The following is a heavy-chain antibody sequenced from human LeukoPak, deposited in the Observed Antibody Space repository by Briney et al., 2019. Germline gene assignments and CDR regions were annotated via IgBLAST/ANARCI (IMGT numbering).Heavy chain of an antibody. V-gene: IGHV3-23*01. Sequence: GGSLRLSCAASGFTFSSYAMSWVRQAPGKGLEWVSAISGSGGSTYYADSVKGRFTISRDNSKNTLYLQMNSLRAEDTAVYYCAKDPYYDFWSGYYLVLDAFDIWGQGTMVTVSS. D-gene: IGHD3-3*01. CDR3: AKDPYYDFWSGYYLVLDAFDI. CDR1: GFTFSSYA. CDR2: ISGSGGST. J-gene: IGHJ3*02.